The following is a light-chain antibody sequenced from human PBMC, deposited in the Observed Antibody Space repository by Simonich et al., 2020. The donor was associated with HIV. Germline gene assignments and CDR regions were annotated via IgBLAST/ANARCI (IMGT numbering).Light chain of an antibody. V-gene: IGKV4-1*01. Sequence: DIVMTQSPDSLAVSLGERATINCKSSQSVLYSSNNKNYLVWYQQKPGQPPKLLIYWASTRESGGPDRFSGSGSGTDFTLTISSLQAEDVAVYYCQQYYSSPQTFGQGTKVEIK. CDR3: QQYYSSPQT. J-gene: IGKJ1*01. CDR2: WAS. CDR1: QSVLYSSNNKNY.